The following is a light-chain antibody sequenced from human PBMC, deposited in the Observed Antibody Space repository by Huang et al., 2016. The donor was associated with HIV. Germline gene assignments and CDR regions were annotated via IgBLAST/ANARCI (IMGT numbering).Light chain of an antibody. V-gene: IGKV1-NL1*01. CDR3: KQYQSIPWT. J-gene: IGKJ1*01. CDR1: QGIGNS. Sequence: DIQMTQSHSSVSASVGDRVTSTSRASQGIGNSLAWYQQKPGQPPRLLLYSTSRLESGVPSRFSGSGSGTDYSLTITTLQPEDIASYYCKQYQSIPWTFGQGTKVEIK. CDR2: STS.